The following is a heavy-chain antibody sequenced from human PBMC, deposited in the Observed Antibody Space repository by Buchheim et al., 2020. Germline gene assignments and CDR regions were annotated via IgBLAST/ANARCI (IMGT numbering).Heavy chain of an antibody. V-gene: IGHV4-59*01. CDR1: GVSISSSY. Sequence: QVQLQESGPGLVKPSETLSLTCTVSGVSISSSYWSWIRQPPGKGLEWIAYIFYSGSTNYNPSLKSRVTISVDTSKNQFSLRLSSVTATDTAVYYCARDLSGTYYFDYWGQGTL. D-gene: IGHD1-26*01. CDR3: ARDLSGTYYFDY. J-gene: IGHJ4*02. CDR2: IFYSGST.